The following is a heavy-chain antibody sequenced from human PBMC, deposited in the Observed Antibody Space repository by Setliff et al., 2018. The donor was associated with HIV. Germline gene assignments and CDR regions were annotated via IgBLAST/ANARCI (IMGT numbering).Heavy chain of an antibody. CDR2: ISNSGKI. CDR3: ARTVPHSAAQDAFDI. D-gene: IGHD4-4*01. CDR1: GYSISTNEW. J-gene: IGHJ3*02. V-gene: IGHV4-28*05. Sequence: SETLSLTCTISGYSISTNEWWGWIRQPPGKGLAWIGYISNSGKIYYDPSLNSRVTLSADTSKNQLSLKLTSVTAEDTGVYYCARTVPHSAAQDAFDIWGQGTVVTVSS.